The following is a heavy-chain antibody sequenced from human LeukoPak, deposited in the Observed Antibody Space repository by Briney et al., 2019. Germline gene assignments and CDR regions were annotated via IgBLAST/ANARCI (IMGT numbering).Heavy chain of an antibody. CDR3: ARGSEAAPGTFDY. Sequence: SETLSLTCTVSGGSISSYYWSWIRQPPGKGLEWIGYIYYTGSTDYNPSLKSRVAISVDTSKNQFSLKLSSVTAADTAVYYCARGSEAAPGTFDYWGQGTLVTVSS. J-gene: IGHJ4*02. CDR2: IYYTGST. D-gene: IGHD6-13*01. CDR1: GGSISSYY. V-gene: IGHV4-59*01.